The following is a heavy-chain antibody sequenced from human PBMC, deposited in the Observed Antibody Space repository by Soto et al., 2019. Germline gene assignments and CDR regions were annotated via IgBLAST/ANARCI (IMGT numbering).Heavy chain of an antibody. Sequence: SVKVSCKASGGTFSSYAISWVLQAPGQGLEWMGGIIPIFGTANYAQKFQGRVTITADKSTSTAYMELSSLRSEDTAVYYCARAQGDSSGYYPNAFDIWGQGTMVTVSS. D-gene: IGHD3-22*01. J-gene: IGHJ3*02. CDR2: IIPIFGTA. CDR1: GGTFSSYA. V-gene: IGHV1-69*06. CDR3: ARAQGDSSGYYPNAFDI.